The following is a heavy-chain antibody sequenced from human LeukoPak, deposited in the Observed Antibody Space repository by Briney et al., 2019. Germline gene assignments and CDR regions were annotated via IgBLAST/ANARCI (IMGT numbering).Heavy chain of an antibody. V-gene: IGHV1-2*02. CDR2: INPNSGGT. D-gene: IGHD3-22*01. CDR3: ARGSEGYYDSSCYQT. Sequence: ASVNVSCKASGYTFTGYYMHWVRQAPGQGLEWMGWINPNSGGTNYAQQLQGRVTITTDTSTSTAYMELRSLRSDDTAVYYCARGSEGYYDSSCYQTWGQGTLVTVSS. CDR1: GYTFTGYY. J-gene: IGHJ4*02.